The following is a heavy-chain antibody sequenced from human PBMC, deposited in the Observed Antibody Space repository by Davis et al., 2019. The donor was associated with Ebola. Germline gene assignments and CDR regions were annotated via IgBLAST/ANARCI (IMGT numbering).Heavy chain of an antibody. CDR2: IYSGGST. V-gene: IGHV3-66*01. Sequence: GGSLRLSCAASGFTVSSNYMSWVRQAPGKGLEWVSVIYSGGSTYYADSVKGRFTISRDNAKNSLYLQMNSLRAEDTAVYYCARWSIIYFDYWGQGTLVTVSS. CDR1: GFTVSSNY. J-gene: IGHJ4*02. CDR3: ARWSIIYFDY.